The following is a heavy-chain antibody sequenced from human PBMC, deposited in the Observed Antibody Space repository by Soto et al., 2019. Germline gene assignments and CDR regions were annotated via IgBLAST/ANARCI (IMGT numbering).Heavy chain of an antibody. D-gene: IGHD2-2*01. CDR2: INHSGST. CDR1: GGSFSGYY. V-gene: IGHV4-34*01. J-gene: IGHJ6*03. CDR3: AREDIVVVPAARHYYYYMDV. Sequence: QVQLQQWGAGLLKPSETLSLTCAVYGGSFSGYYWSWIRQPPGKGLEWIGEINHSGSTNYNPSLKSRVTISVDTATNQFSLKLSSVTAADTAVYYCAREDIVVVPAARHYYYYMDVWGKGTTVTVSS.